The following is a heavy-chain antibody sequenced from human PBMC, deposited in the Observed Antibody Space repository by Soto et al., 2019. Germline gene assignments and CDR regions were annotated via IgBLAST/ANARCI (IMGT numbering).Heavy chain of an antibody. D-gene: IGHD3-10*01. CDR1: GSTFTSSG. Sequence: ASAKVSCTASGSTFTSSGISWVRQAPGQGLEWMGWISAYNGNTNYAQKLQGRVTMTTDTSTSTAYMELRSLRSDDTAVYYCARDRSLYYGSRDPWFDPWGQGTLVTVSS. CDR3: ARDRSLYYGSRDPWFDP. J-gene: IGHJ5*02. V-gene: IGHV1-18*01. CDR2: ISAYNGNT.